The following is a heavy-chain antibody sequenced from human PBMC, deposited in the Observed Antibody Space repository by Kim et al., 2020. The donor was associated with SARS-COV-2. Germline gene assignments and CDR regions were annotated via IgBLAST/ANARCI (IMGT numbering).Heavy chain of an antibody. J-gene: IGHJ4*02. Sequence: SVKVSCKASGGTFSSYAISWVRQAPGQGLEWMGRIIPILGIANYAQKFQGRVTITADKSTSTAYMELSSLRSEDTAVYYCARDKALYGSGREADYWGQGTLVTVSS. CDR2: IIPILGIA. CDR3: ARDKALYGSGREADY. V-gene: IGHV1-69*04. D-gene: IGHD3-10*01. CDR1: GGTFSSYA.